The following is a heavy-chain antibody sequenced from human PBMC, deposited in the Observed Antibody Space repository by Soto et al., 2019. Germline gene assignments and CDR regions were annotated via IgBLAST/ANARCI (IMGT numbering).Heavy chain of an antibody. CDR2: IWYDGSNK. CDR3: ARDGTGYYGAFDI. D-gene: IGHD3-22*01. CDR1: GFTFISYG. Sequence: GGSVRLSCGASGFTFISYGMHWVRQAPGKGLEWVAVIWYDGSNKYYADSVKGRFTISRDNSKNTLYLQMNSLRAEDTAVYYCARDGTGYYGAFDIWGQGTMVTVSS. J-gene: IGHJ3*02. V-gene: IGHV3-33*01.